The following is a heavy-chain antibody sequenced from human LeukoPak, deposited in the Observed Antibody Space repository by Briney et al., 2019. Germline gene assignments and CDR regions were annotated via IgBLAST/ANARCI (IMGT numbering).Heavy chain of an antibody. V-gene: IGHV4-4*07. D-gene: IGHD3-3*01. CDR3: ARDDSAYYDFWSGYPDYYYYGMDV. CDR2: IYTSGST. CDR1: GGSISSYY. J-gene: IGHJ6*02. Sequence: PSETLSLTCTVSGGSISSYYWSWIRQPAGKGLEWIGRIYTSGSTNYNPSLKSRVTMSVDTSKNQFSLKLSSVTAADTAVYYCARDDSAYYDFWSGYPDYYYYGMDVWGQGTTVTVSS.